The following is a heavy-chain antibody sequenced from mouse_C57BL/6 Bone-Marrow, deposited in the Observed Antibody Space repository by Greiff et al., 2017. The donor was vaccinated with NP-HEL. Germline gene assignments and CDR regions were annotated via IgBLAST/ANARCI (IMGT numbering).Heavy chain of an antibody. Sequence: EVQRVESGGGLVQPGGSMKLSCVASGFTFSNYWMNWVRQSPEKGLEWVAQISLKSDNYATNHAVSVKGRFTISRDSSKSSVYLQMNYLRAEDTGIYYCTIYYGNYVDYWGQGTTLTVSS. CDR2: ISLKSDNYAT. V-gene: IGHV6-3*01. J-gene: IGHJ2*01. D-gene: IGHD2-1*01. CDR3: TIYYGNYVDY. CDR1: GFTFSNYW.